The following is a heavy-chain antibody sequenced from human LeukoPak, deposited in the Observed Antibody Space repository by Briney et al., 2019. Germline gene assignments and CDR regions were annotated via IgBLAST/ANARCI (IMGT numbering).Heavy chain of an antibody. Sequence: SETLSLTCTVSGGSISSSSYYWGWIRQPPGKGLEWIATIYYSGSTNYNPSLKSRVTISVDTSKNQFSLKLSSVTAADTAVYYCARAHYYGSGSYSPFDYWGQGTLVTVSS. CDR3: ARAHYYGSGSYSPFDY. J-gene: IGHJ4*02. D-gene: IGHD3-10*01. CDR2: IYYSGST. V-gene: IGHV4-39*07. CDR1: GGSISSSSYY.